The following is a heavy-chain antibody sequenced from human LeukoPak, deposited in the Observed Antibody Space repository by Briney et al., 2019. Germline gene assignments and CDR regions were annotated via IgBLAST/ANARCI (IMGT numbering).Heavy chain of an antibody. CDR3: ARGGYSSGWYGDSMEYYYYYYMAV. CDR2: INPNSGGT. Sequence: GASVKVSCKASGYTFTSYGISWVRQAPGQGLEWMGWINPNSGGTNYAQKFQGRVTMTRDTSISTAYMELSRLRSDDTAVYYCARGGYSSGWYGDSMEYYYYYYMAVWGKGTTVTISS. V-gene: IGHV1-2*02. J-gene: IGHJ6*03. CDR1: GYTFTSYG. D-gene: IGHD6-19*01.